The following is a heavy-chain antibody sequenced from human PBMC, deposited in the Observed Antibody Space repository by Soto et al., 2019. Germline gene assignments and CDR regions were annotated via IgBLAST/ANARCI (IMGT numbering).Heavy chain of an antibody. CDR3: AKDGGADGYFGNWLDP. CDR2: IIPIFGTT. CDR1: GGTFSNYA. V-gene: IGHV1-69*15. J-gene: IGHJ5*02. Sequence: QVHLVHSGAEVKKPGSSVNVSCKASGGTFSNYAITWVRQAPGQGLEWVGRIIPIFGTTNVAQKFQGRVTITADESTTTAYMELSGLRSDDTAVYYCAKDGGADGYFGNWLDPWGQGTLVTVSS. D-gene: IGHD5-12*01.